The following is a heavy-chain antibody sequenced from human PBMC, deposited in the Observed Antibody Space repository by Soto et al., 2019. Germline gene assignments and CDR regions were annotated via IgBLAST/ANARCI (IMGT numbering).Heavy chain of an antibody. CDR1: GGTFSSYA. CDR2: SIPIFGTA. CDR3: ARGPTLIQQYGMDV. D-gene: IGHD1-1*01. J-gene: IGHJ6*02. V-gene: IGHV1-69*06. Sequence: QVQLVQSGAEVKKPGSSVKVSCKASGGTFSSYAISWVRQAPGQGLEWMGGSIPIFGTANYAQKFQGRVTLPADKSTSTADRELSSLRSDDTAVYYCARGPTLIQQYGMDVWGQGTTVTVSS.